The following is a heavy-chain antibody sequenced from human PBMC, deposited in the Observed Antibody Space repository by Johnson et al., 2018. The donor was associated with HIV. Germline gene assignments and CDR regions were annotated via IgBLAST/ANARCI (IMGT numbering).Heavy chain of an antibody. CDR3: ARATTPHDAFDI. D-gene: IGHD1-1*01. V-gene: IGHV3-23*04. J-gene: IGHJ3*02. Sequence: MLLVESGGGVVQPGRSLRLSCAASGFTFSNYAMSWVRQGPGKGLEWVSAIGASGGRTFYADSVKGRFTISRDNSKNTLYLQMNSLRAEDTAVYYCARATTPHDAFDIWGQGTMVTVSS. CDR1: GFTFSNYA. CDR2: IGASGGRT.